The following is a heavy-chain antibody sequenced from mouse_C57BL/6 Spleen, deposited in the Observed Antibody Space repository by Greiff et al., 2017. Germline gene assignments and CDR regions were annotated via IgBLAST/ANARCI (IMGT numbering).Heavy chain of an antibody. V-gene: IGHV1-76*01. CDR1: GYTFTDYY. D-gene: IGHD1-1*01. CDR3: ARSGYGSSSYFDY. Sequence: QVHVKQSGAELVRPGASVKLSCKASGYTFTDYYINWVKQRPGQGLEWIARIYPGSGNTYYNEKFKGKATLTAEKSSSTAYMQLSSLTSEDSAVYFCARSGYGSSSYFDYWGQGTTLTVSS. J-gene: IGHJ2*01. CDR2: IYPGSGNT.